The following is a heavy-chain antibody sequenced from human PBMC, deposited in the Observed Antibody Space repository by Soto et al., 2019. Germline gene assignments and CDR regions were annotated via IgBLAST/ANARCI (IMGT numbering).Heavy chain of an antibody. Sequence: ESGGGVVQPGRSLRLSCAASGFTFSSYGMHWVRQAPGKGLEWVAVISYDGSNKYYADSVKGRFTISRDNSKNTLYLQMNSLRAEDTAVYYCAKFGPGRIYGDYGPTLDYWGQGTLVTVSS. CDR3: AKFGPGRIYGDYGPTLDY. V-gene: IGHV3-30*18. CDR1: GFTFSSYG. D-gene: IGHD4-17*01. J-gene: IGHJ4*02. CDR2: ISYDGSNK.